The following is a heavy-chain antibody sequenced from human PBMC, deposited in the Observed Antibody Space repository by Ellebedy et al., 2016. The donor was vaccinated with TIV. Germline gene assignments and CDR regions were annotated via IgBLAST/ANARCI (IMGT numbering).Heavy chain of an antibody. J-gene: IGHJ6*02. CDR1: GFTFSNYW. V-gene: IGHV3-73*01. CDR3: TRLENGMDV. CDR2: IRSKADNYAT. Sequence: GESLKISCAASGFTFSNYWMNWVRQASGKGLEWVGRIRSKADNYATAYAASVKGRFTISRDDSKNTAYLQMNSLKTEDTAVYYCTRLENGMDVWGQGTTVTVFS.